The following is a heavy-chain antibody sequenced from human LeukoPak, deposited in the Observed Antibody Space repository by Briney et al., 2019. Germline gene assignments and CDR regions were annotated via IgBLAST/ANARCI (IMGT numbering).Heavy chain of an antibody. J-gene: IGHJ4*02. CDR2: ISYDGSNK. Sequence: GRSLRLSSAASGFTFSSYAMHWVRQAPGKGLEWVAVISYDGSNKYYADSVKGRFTISRDNSKNTLYLQMNSLRAEDTAVYYCARDLGGIFDYWGQGTLVTVSS. CDR3: ARDLGGIFDY. CDR1: GFTFSSYA. D-gene: IGHD3-16*01. V-gene: IGHV3-30*04.